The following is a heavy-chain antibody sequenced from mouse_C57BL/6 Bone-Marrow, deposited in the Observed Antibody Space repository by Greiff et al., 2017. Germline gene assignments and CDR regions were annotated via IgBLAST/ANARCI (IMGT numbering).Heavy chain of an antibody. D-gene: IGHD1-1*01. CDR3: ARAPLYYYGLY. CDR1: GYTFTSYG. CDR2: ISPRSGNT. V-gene: IGHV1-81*01. J-gene: IGHJ2*01. Sequence: VMLVESGAELARPGASVKLSCKASGYTFTSYGISWVKQRTGQGLEWIGEISPRSGNTYYNEKFKGKATLTADKSSSTAYMELRSLTSEDSAVYFCARAPLYYYGLYWGQGTTLTVSS.